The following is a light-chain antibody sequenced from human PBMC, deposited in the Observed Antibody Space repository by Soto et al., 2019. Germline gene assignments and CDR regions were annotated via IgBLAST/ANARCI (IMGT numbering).Light chain of an antibody. Sequence: DIQMTQSPSTLSASVGDRVTITCRASQDISGWPAWYQQTPGKAPKVLIYDASSLESGGPLRFSGSESGTEFTLTITSLQPDDFATYYCQQYKNYSPLTFGGGTKVDIK. CDR2: DAS. CDR1: QDISGW. J-gene: IGKJ4*01. CDR3: QQYKNYSPLT. V-gene: IGKV1-5*01.